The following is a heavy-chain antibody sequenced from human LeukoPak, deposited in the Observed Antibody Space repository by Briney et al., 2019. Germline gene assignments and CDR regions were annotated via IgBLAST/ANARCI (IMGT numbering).Heavy chain of an antibody. CDR1: GGSFSGYY. D-gene: IGHD3-3*01. J-gene: IGHJ3*02. CDR2: IYYSGST. CDR3: ARQQSSSPNRFWRGYSDLKIDAFDI. V-gene: IGHV4-59*08. Sequence: SETLSLTCAVYGGSFSGYYWSWIRQPPGKGLEWIGYIYYSGSTNYNPSLKSRVTISVDTSKNQFSLKLSSVTAADTAVYYCARQQSSSPNRFWRGYSDLKIDAFDIWGQGTMVTVSS.